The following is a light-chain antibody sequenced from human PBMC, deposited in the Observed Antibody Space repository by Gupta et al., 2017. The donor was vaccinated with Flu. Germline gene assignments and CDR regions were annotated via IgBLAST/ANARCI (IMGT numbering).Light chain of an antibody. CDR1: QGISSY. CDR2: AAS. V-gene: IGKV1-8*01. Sequence: AIRMTQSPSSFSASTGDRVTITCRASQGISSYLAWYQQQPGKAPKLLIYAASTLQSGVPSRFSGSGSGTDFTLTISCLQSEDFATYYCQQYYSYLGTFGQGTKVEIK. J-gene: IGKJ1*01. CDR3: QQYYSYLGT.